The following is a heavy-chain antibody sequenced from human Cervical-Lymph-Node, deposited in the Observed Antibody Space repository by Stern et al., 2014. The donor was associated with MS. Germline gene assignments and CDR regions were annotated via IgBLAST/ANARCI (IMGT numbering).Heavy chain of an antibody. V-gene: IGHV1-69*01. CDR3: ASGTRSSWYFDF. Sequence: VQLVQSGAEVKKPGSSMKVSCKASGGTFSSDAIGWGRQAPGQGLERMGWIIPIFETANYAQKFQGRVTITADQSTKTAYLELSSLTSGDTAMYFCASGTRSSWYFDFWGQGTLVTVST. D-gene: IGHD6-13*01. J-gene: IGHJ4*02. CDR2: IIPIFETA. CDR1: GGTFSSDA.